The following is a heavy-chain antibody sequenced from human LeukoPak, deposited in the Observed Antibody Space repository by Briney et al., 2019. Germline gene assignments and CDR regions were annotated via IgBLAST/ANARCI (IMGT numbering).Heavy chain of an antibody. J-gene: IGHJ5*02. V-gene: IGHV1-69*01. CDR1: GGTFSSCA. Sequence: ASVKVSCKASGGTFSSCAISWVRQAPGQGLEWMGGIIPIFGTANYAQKFQGRVTITADESTSTAYMELSSLRSEDTAVYYCARDSSWLRLGFDPWGQGTLVTVSS. D-gene: IGHD5-12*01. CDR2: IIPIFGTA. CDR3: ARDSSWLRLGFDP.